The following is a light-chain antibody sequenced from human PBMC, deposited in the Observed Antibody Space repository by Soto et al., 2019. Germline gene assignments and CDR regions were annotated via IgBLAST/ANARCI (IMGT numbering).Light chain of an antibody. Sequence: ETVLTQSPATLSLSPGERATLSCRASRSISTYLAWYQQKPGQAPRLLIYEALNRATGIPARFSGSGSGTDFTLTVSSLEPEDFEVYYCQQRNNWPLTFGGGTQVDIX. J-gene: IGKJ4*02. V-gene: IGKV3-11*01. CDR1: RSISTY. CDR3: QQRNNWPLT. CDR2: EAL.